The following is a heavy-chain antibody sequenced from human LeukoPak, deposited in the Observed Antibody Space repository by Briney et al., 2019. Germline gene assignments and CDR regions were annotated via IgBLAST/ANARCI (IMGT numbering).Heavy chain of an antibody. Sequence: GGSLRLSCSASGFTFSSYAMHWVRQAPGKGLEYVSAISSNGGSTYYADSVRGRFTISRDNSKNTLYLQMSSLRAEDTAVYYCVKAPGYSYGAPYFDYWGQGTLVTVSS. D-gene: IGHD5-18*01. V-gene: IGHV3-64D*06. CDR2: ISSNGGST. CDR1: GFTFSSYA. J-gene: IGHJ4*02. CDR3: VKAPGYSYGAPYFDY.